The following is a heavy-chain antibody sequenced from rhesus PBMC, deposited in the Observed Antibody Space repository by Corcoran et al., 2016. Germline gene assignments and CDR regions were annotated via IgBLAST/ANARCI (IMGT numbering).Heavy chain of an antibody. V-gene: IGHV4S2*01. D-gene: IGHD1-44*01. Sequence: QVQLQESGPGLVKASETLPLTCAVSGASISNTYWTWIRQAPGKGLEWIGRIFGSGGSTSYNPSLKTRVTISIDTSKNQFSLNLNSVTAADTAVYYCARGLPWDGLHSWGQGVVVTVSS. CDR2: IFGSGGST. CDR3: ARGLPWDGLHS. J-gene: IGHJ6*01. CDR1: GASISNTY.